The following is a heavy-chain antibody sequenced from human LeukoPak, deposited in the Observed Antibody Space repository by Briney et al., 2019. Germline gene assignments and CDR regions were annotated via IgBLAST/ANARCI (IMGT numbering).Heavy chain of an antibody. Sequence: PGGSLRLSCAASGFTFSGSAMSWVRQAPGKGLEWVSVISSSGGSTYYADSVKGRFTISRDNSKNTLYLQMNSLRAEDTAVYYCAKGSRSIAVDNLCDYWGQGTLVTVSS. CDR3: AKGSRSIAVDNLCDY. D-gene: IGHD6-6*01. V-gene: IGHV3-23*01. J-gene: IGHJ4*02. CDR2: ISSSGGST. CDR1: GFTFSGSA.